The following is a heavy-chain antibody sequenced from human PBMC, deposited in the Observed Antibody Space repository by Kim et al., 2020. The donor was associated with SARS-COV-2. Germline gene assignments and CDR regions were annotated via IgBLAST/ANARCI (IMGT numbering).Heavy chain of an antibody. Sequence: GGSLRLSCAASGFTFSSYAMHWVRQAPGKGLEWVAVISYDGSNKYYADSVKGRFTISRDNSKNTLYLQMNSLRAEDTAVYYCAREDSSGYYGSFDYWGQG. CDR3: AREDSSGYYGSFDY. V-gene: IGHV3-30*04. D-gene: IGHD3-22*01. J-gene: IGHJ4*02. CDR1: GFTFSSYA. CDR2: ISYDGSNK.